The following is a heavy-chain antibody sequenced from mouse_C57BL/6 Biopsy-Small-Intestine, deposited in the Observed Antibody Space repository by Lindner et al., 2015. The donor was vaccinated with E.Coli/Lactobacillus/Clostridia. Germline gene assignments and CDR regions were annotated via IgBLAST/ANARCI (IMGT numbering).Heavy chain of an antibody. CDR2: INPSSGYT. V-gene: IGHV1-7*01. CDR1: GYTFTSYW. D-gene: IGHD4-1*01. J-gene: IGHJ3*01. CDR3: ATAPGTGFAY. Sequence: VQLQESGSELAKPGASVKMSCKASGYTFTSYWMHWVKQRPGQGLEWIGYINPSSGYTEYNQKFKDKATLTADKSSSTAYMQLSSLTSEDSAVYYCATAPGTGFAYWGQGTLVTVSA.